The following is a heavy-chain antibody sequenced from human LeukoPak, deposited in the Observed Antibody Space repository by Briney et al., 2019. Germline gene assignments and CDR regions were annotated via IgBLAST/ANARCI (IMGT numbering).Heavy chain of an antibody. V-gene: IGHV1-18*01. CDR3: ARCRRDYDFWSGYLTFDY. CDR1: GYTFTSYG. CDR2: ISAYNGNT. Sequence: ASVKVSCKASGYTFTSYGISWVRQAPGQGLEWMGWISAYNGNTNYAQKLHGRVTMTTDTSTSTAYMELRSLRSDDTAVYYCARCRRDYDFWSGYLTFDYWGQGTLVTVSS. J-gene: IGHJ4*02. D-gene: IGHD3-3*01.